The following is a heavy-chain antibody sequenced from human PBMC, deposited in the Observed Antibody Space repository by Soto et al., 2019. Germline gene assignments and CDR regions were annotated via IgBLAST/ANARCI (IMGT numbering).Heavy chain of an antibody. J-gene: IGHJ5*02. V-gene: IGHV3-23*01. CDR3: ATIEVPDNWFDP. Sequence: PGWSLRLSCAASGFTFSSYAMSWVRQAPGKGLEWVSAISGSGGSTYYADSVKGRFTISRDNSKNTLYLQMNSLRAEDTAVYYCATIEVPDNWFDPWGQGTLVTVSS. CDR1: GFTFSSYA. CDR2: ISGSGGST. D-gene: IGHD3-9*01.